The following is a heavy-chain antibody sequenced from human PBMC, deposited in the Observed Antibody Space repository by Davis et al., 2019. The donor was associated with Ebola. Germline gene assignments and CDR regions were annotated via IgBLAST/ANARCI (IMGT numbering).Heavy chain of an antibody. Sequence: ASVKVSCKASGYTFTSYDINWVRQATGQGLEWMGWMNPNSGNTNYAQKLQGRVTMTTDTSTSTAYMELRSLRSDDTAVYYCARGRIVVVVAARDYYYGMDVWGQGTTVTVSS. CDR1: GYTFTSYD. D-gene: IGHD2-15*01. CDR3: ARGRIVVVVAARDYYYGMDV. V-gene: IGHV1-8*01. CDR2: MNPNSGNT. J-gene: IGHJ6*02.